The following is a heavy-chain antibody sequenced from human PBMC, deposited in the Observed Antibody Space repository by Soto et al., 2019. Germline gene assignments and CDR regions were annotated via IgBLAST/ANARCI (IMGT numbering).Heavy chain of an antibody. CDR3: AHAPTQQLGLGSLDP. CDR2: IYWDDDK. V-gene: IGHV2-5*02. Sequence: QITLKESGPPLVKPTQTLTLTCTFSGFSLSTSGVGVGWIRQPPGKALEWLALIYWDDDKRYSPSLKSRLTFTMDNHNTQAVLTMTNMDPVDTACHRIAHAPTQQLGLGSLDPWGQGTLVTVSS. D-gene: IGHD6-13*01. J-gene: IGHJ5*02. CDR1: GFSLSTSGVG.